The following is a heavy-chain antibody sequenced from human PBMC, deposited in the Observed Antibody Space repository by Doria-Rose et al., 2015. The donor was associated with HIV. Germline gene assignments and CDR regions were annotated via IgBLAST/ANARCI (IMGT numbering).Heavy chain of an antibody. Sequence: QVQLVQSGPVLVKPTETLTLTCTVSGVSLSSPGMGVSWIRQPPGKALEWLANIFSDDERSYKTSLKSRLTISRGSSKGQVVITMTDMDPVDTATYYCARIKSSRWYHKYYFDFWGQGTLVIVTA. J-gene: IGHJ4*02. D-gene: IGHD6-13*01. CDR2: IFSDDER. V-gene: IGHV2-26*01. CDR1: GVSLSSPGMG. CDR3: ARIKSSRWYHKYYFDF.